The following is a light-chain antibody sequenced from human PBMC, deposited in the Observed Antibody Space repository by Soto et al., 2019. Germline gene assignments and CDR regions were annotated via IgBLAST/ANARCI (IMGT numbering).Light chain of an antibody. CDR1: QSIGGF. Sequence: DIQMTQSPSSLSVSVGDRVTITCRASQSIGGFLNWYQQKLGKAPELLIYAASSLQSGVPSRFSGSGSGTDFTLTISSLQPEDVGTYYCQKYNSAPRAFGPGPTVDI. J-gene: IGKJ3*01. V-gene: IGKV1-39*01. CDR2: AAS. CDR3: QKYNSAPRA.